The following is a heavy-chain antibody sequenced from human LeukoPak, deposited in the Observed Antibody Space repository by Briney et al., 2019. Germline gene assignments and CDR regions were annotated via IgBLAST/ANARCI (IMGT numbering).Heavy chain of an antibody. CDR2: IYYSGST. V-gene: IGHV4-31*03. D-gene: IGHD3-3*01. Sequence: PSETLSLTCTVSGGSISSGGYYWSWIRQHPGKGLEWIGYIYYSGSTYYNPSLKSRVTISVDTSKNQFTLKLSSVTAADTAVYYCARDTSDYDFWSGYRIWGQGTLVTVSS. CDR3: ARDTSDYDFWSGYRI. CDR1: GGSISSGGYY. J-gene: IGHJ4*02.